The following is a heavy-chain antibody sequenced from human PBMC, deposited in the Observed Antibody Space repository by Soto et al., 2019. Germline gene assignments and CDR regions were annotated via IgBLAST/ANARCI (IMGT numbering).Heavy chain of an antibody. J-gene: IGHJ6*03. D-gene: IGHD3-3*01. V-gene: IGHV1-8*01. Sequence: ASVKVSCKASGYTFTSYDINWVRQATGQGLEWMGWMNPNSGNTGYAQKLQGRVTITRDMSTSTAYMELSSLRSEDTAVYYCAGSIFGVVPYYMDVWGKGTTVTVSS. CDR1: GYTFTSYD. CDR2: MNPNSGNT. CDR3: AGSIFGVVPYYMDV.